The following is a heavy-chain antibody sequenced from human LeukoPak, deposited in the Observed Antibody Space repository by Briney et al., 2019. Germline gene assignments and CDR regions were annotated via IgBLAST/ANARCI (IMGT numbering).Heavy chain of an antibody. CDR3: ARRLGYCSSTSCYYYFDY. V-gene: IGHV4-38-2*01. D-gene: IGHD2-2*01. J-gene: IGHJ4*02. CDR1: GYSISSGYY. Sequence: SETLSLTCAVSGYSISSGYYWGWIRQPPGKGLEWIGSIYHSGSTYYNPSLKSRVTISVDTSKNQFSLKLSSVTAADTAVDYCARRLGYCSSTSCYYYFDYWGQGTLVTVSS. CDR2: IYHSGST.